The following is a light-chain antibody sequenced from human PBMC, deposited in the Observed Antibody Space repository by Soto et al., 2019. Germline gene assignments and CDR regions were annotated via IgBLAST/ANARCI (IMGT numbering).Light chain of an antibody. Sequence: EIVLTQSPGNLSLSPGERATLSCRASQSVSNNYLAWYQQKPGQAPRLLIYGASSRATGIPDRFSGSGSGTDFTLTISRLEPEDFVVYYCHQYGNSPQTFGQGTKAEIK. V-gene: IGKV3-20*01. CDR1: QSVSNNY. J-gene: IGKJ1*01. CDR3: HQYGNSPQT. CDR2: GAS.